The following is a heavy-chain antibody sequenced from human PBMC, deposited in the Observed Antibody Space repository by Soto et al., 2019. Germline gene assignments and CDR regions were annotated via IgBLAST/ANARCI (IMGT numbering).Heavy chain of an antibody. V-gene: IGHV4-39*01. D-gene: IGHD2-15*01. CDR3: ARNQPQRYCSGGTCRPAYGMDV. Sequence: PSETLSLTCTVSGGSISSDSFYWAWIRQPPGKGLEWIGIIYYSGDTYYNPSLAGRLTMSVDTSNQFSLTLRSVTAADTALYYCARNQPQRYCSGGTCRPAYGMDVWAKGPRSSSP. CDR2: IYYSGDT. CDR1: GGSISSDSFY. J-gene: IGHJ6*02.